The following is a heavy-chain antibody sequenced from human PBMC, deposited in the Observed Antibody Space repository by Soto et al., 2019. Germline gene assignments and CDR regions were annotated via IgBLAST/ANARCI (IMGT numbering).Heavy chain of an antibody. J-gene: IGHJ6*03. CDR2: IYYSGST. Sequence: SETLSLTCTVSGGSISSSSYYWGWIRQLPGKGLEWIGSIYYSGSTYYNPSLKSRVTISVDTSKNQFSLKLSSVTAADTAVYYCARQSIWSGYNYYYYYMDVWGKGTTVTVSS. CDR3: ARQSIWSGYNYYYYYMDV. V-gene: IGHV4-39*01. D-gene: IGHD3-3*01. CDR1: GGSISSSSYY.